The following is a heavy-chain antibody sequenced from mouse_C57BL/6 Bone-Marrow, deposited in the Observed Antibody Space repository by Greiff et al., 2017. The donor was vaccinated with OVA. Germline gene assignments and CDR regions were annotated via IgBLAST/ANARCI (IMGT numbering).Heavy chain of an antibody. J-gene: IGHJ4*01. V-gene: IGHV5-4*01. Sequence: EVKLMESGGGLVKPGGSLKLSCAASGFTFSSYAMSWVRQTPEKRLEWVATISDGGSYTYYPDNVKGRFTISRDNAKNNLYLQMSHLKSEDTAMYYCARDQDYGYYYAMDYWGQGTSVTVSS. CDR1: GFTFSSYA. D-gene: IGHD1-2*01. CDR3: ARDQDYGYYYAMDY. CDR2: ISDGGSYT.